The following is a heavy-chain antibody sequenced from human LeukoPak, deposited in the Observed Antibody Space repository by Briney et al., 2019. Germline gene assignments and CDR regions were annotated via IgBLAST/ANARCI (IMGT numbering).Heavy chain of an antibody. D-gene: IGHD1-26*01. CDR1: GFTFSSYE. V-gene: IGHV3-48*03. CDR3: ARDGEPIDY. CDR2: ISSSGSTI. J-gene: IGHJ4*02. Sequence: PGGSLRLSCAASGFTFSSYEMNWVREAPGKGLEWVSYISSSGSTIFYADSVQGRFTISRDNAKNSLYLQMNSLRAEDTALYYCARDGEPIDYWGQGTLVTVSS.